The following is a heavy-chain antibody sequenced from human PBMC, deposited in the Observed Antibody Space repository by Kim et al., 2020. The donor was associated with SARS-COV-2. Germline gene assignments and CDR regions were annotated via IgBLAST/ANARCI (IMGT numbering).Heavy chain of an antibody. J-gene: IGHJ4*02. CDR2: INHSGST. V-gene: IGHV4-34*01. CDR3: ARGFRGGLIGY. CDR1: GGSFSGYY. Sequence: SETLSLTCAVYGGSFSGYYWSWIRQPPGKGLEWIGEINHSGSTNYNQSLKSRVTISVDTSKNQFSLKLSSVTAADTTVYYCARGFRGGLIGYWGQGTLGTVSS. D-gene: IGHD3-10*01.